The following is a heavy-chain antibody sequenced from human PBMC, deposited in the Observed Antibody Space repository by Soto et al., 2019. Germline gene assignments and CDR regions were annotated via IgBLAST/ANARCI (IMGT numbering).Heavy chain of an antibody. CDR2: ISAYNGNT. V-gene: IGHV1-18*01. Sequence: ASVKVSCKASGYTFTSYGIXWVRQAPGKGIERMGWISAYNGNTNYAQKLQGRVTITADESTSTAYMELSSLRSEDTAVYYCARVASEYDYIWGSYPASGFDYWGQGTLVTVSS. D-gene: IGHD3-16*02. J-gene: IGHJ4*02. CDR1: GYTFTSYG. CDR3: ARVASEYDYIWGSYPASGFDY.